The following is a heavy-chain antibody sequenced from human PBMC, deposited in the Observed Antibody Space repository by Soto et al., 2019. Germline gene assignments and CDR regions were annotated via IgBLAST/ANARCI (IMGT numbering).Heavy chain of an antibody. D-gene: IGHD4-17*01. Sequence: PSETLSLTCTVSGGSISSSSYYWGWIRQPPGKGPEWIGSIYYSGSTYYNPSLKSRVTISVDTSKNQFSLKLSSVTAADTAVYYCSRRYGASFDYWGQGTLVTVSS. CDR2: IYYSGST. J-gene: IGHJ4*02. CDR3: SRRYGASFDY. V-gene: IGHV4-39*01. CDR1: GGSISSSSYY.